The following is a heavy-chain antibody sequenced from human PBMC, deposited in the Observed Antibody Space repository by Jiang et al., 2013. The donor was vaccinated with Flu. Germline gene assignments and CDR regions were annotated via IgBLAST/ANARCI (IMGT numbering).Heavy chain of an antibody. CDR3: AKDIGYLSPTSFDY. J-gene: IGHJ4*02. CDR2: ISGSGDHT. D-gene: IGHD2-2*03. V-gene: IGHV3-23*04. Sequence: QLVESGGGLMQTGGSLRLSCATSGFTFRNYAMNWVRQAPGKALEWVSVISGSGDHTDYAESVKGRFTISRDNSKNTVFLEMKSLSAEDTAVYYCAKDIGYLSPTSFDYWGQGNLVTVSS. CDR1: GFTFRNYA.